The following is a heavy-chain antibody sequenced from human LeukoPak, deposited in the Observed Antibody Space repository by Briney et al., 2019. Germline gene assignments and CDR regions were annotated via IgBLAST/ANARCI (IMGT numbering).Heavy chain of an antibody. J-gene: IGHJ4*02. D-gene: IGHD2-15*01. V-gene: IGHV3-72*01. Sequence: PGGSLRLSCAASGFTFSDHYMDWVRQAPGKGLEWVGRTTNKAHSYTTEYAAAVKGRFTISRDDSKNLLYLQMSSLKTEDTAVYYCARRYCIGCNCRYSDNWGQGTLVTVSS. CDR1: GFTFSDHY. CDR2: TTNKAHSYTT. CDR3: ARRYCIGCNCRYSDN.